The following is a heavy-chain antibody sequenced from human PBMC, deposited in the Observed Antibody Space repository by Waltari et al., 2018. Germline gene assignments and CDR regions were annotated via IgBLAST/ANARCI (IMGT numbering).Heavy chain of an antibody. V-gene: IGHV4-39*01. D-gene: IGHD3-3*01. CDR1: GDSITNGRYS. CDR2: IYYTGST. CDR3: ARQLWSGYFDRCDY. J-gene: IGHJ4*02. Sequence: QVQLQESGPGLVKPSETLSLTCAVSGDSITNGRYSWAWIRQPPGKGLEVIGTIYYTGSTYYHPSLKSRVTISQHMSTNQFSLKLNSVSAADTAVYYCARQLWSGYFDRCDYWGQGTAVTVSS.